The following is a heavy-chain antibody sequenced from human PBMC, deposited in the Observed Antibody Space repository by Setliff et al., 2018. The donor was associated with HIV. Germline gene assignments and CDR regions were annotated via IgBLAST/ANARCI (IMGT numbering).Heavy chain of an antibody. V-gene: IGHV1-69*10. CDR2: IIPVLGLS. CDR1: GDTFSSYA. D-gene: IGHD1-26*01. CDR3: ASYSGSYYFILHY. J-gene: IGHJ4*02. Sequence: PVKVSCKASGDTFSSYAISWVRQAPGQGLEWMGGIIPVLGLSYYAQNFQGRVTITADESTSTAYMELSSLRSEDTAVYYCASYSGSYYFILHYWGQGTLVTVSS.